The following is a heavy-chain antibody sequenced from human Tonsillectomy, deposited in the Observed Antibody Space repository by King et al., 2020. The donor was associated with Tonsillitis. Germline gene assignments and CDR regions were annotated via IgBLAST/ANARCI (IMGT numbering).Heavy chain of an antibody. D-gene: IGHD2-8*01. CDR2: ISWDGGSI. V-gene: IGHV3-43*01. Sequence: EVQLVASGGVVVQPGGSLRLSCAASGFNFDEYTMHWVRQVPGKGLEWVSLISWDGGSIYYADSVKGRFTISRDNSKNSLYLQLNSLRTEDTALYYCAKNKGVRLTVDYFDYWGQGTLVTVSS. CDR3: AKNKGVRLTVDYFDY. CDR1: GFNFDEYT. J-gene: IGHJ4*02.